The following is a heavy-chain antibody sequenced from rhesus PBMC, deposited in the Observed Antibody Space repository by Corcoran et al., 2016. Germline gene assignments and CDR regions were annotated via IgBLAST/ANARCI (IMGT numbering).Heavy chain of an antibody. V-gene: IGHV4-173*01. CDR3: ARDWAYNCNYGYFDL. J-gene: IGHJ2*01. CDR2: ISGSGGST. Sequence: QLQLQESGPGLVKPSETLSLTCAVSGGSISSNYWSWIRQPPGKGLEWIGLISGSGGSTDYNPSLKRRVTISTDTSNNQFSLKLSSVTAADTAVYYCARDWAYNCNYGYFDLWGPGTPITISS. D-gene: IGHD1-26*01. CDR1: GGSISSNY.